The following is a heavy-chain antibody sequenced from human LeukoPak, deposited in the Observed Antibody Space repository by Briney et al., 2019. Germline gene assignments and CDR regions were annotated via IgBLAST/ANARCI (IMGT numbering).Heavy chain of an antibody. CDR2: IIPIFGTA. CDR3: ARMSGYCSGGSCYGNNWFDP. D-gene: IGHD2-15*01. Sequence: SVKVSCKASGVTFSSYAIIWVRQAPGQGLEWMGGIIPIFGTANYAQKFQGRVTITADESTSTAYMELSSLTSGDTAVYYCARMSGYCSGGSCYGNNWFDPWGQGTLVTVSS. V-gene: IGHV1-69*13. J-gene: IGHJ5*02. CDR1: GVTFSSYA.